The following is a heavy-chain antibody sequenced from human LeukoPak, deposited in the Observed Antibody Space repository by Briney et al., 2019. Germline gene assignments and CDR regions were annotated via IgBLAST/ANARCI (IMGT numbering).Heavy chain of an antibody. CDR1: GGSISSSSYY. CDR2: IYYSGST. CDR3: ARGIIVGATWGENDNWFDP. D-gene: IGHD1-26*01. J-gene: IGHJ5*02. V-gene: IGHV4-39*07. Sequence: SETLSLTCTVSGGSISSSSYYWGWIRQPPGKGLEWIGSIYYSGSTYYNPSLKSRVAISVDTSKNQFSLKLSSVTAADTAVYYCARGIIVGATWGENDNWFDPWGQGTLVTVSS.